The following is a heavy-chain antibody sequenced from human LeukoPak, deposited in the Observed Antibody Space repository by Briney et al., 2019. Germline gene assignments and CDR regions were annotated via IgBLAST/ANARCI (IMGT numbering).Heavy chain of an antibody. CDR2: ISGSGGST. D-gene: IGHD3-22*01. Sequence: GGSLRLSCAASGFTFNNYAMSWVRQAPGKGLEWVSAISGSGGSTYYADSVKGRFTISRDNSKNTLYLQMNSLRAEDTAVYYCARGNYDSSGYYYWFDPWGQGTLVTVSS. J-gene: IGHJ5*02. CDR1: GFTFNNYA. CDR3: ARGNYDSSGYYYWFDP. V-gene: IGHV3-23*01.